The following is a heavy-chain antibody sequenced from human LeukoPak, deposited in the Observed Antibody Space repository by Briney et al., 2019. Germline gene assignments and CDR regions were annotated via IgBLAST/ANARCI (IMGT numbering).Heavy chain of an antibody. D-gene: IGHD2-15*01. J-gene: IGHJ4*02. CDR3: ARVQNPTWGPCSGGSCQASYFDS. CDR2: IHYSGIT. Sequence: PSEPLSLTCTVSGDSISRNYWSWIRQPPGKGLEWIGDIHYSGITKYDPSLKSRVTMSVDTSKNQFSLKLGSVTAADTAVYYCARVQNPTWGPCSGGSCQASYFDSWGQGTLVAVSS. V-gene: IGHV4-59*01. CDR1: GDSISRNY.